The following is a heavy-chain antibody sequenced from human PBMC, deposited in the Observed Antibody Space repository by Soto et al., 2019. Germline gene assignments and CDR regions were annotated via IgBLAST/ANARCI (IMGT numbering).Heavy chain of an antibody. CDR3: ARYNSYAIGY. J-gene: IGHJ4*02. CDR1: GTSISSYY. CDR2: IHYSGTT. V-gene: IGHV4-59*01. D-gene: IGHD2-8*01. Sequence: SETLSLTCSVSGTSISSYYWSWIRQPPGKGLEWIANIHYSGTTNYNPSLASRVTLSVDTSKNQFSLKMTSVTAADRAMYFCARYNSYAIGYWGRVPLVTVSS.